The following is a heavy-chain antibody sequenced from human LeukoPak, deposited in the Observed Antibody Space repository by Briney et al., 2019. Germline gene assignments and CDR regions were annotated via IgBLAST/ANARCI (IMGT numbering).Heavy chain of an antibody. D-gene: IGHD2-15*01. Sequence: SETLSLTCAVSGGSISSSNWWSWVRPPPGKGLEWIGEIYHSGSTNYNPSLKSRVTISVDKSKNQFSLKLNSVTAADTAVYYCARYGAGGPFDYWGQGTLVTVSS. CDR1: GGSISSSNW. V-gene: IGHV4-4*02. J-gene: IGHJ4*02. CDR3: ARYGAGGPFDY. CDR2: IYHSGST.